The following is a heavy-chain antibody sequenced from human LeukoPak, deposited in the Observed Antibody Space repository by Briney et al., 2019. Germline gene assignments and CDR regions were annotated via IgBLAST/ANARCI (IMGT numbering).Heavy chain of an antibody. CDR1: GFTVSSNY. Sequence: GGSLRLSCAASGFTVSSNYMGWVRQAPGKGLEWVSVIYSGGSTYYADSVKGRFTTSRDNSKNTLYLQMNSLRAEDTAVYYCARAGSGGGFDYWGQGTLVTVSS. CDR3: ARAGSGGGFDY. D-gene: IGHD6-19*01. V-gene: IGHV3-53*01. J-gene: IGHJ4*02. CDR2: IYSGGST.